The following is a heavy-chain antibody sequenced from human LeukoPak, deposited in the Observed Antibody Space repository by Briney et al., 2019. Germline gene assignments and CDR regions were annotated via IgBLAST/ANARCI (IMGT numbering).Heavy chain of an antibody. J-gene: IGHJ4*02. V-gene: IGHV3-9*01. CDR2: ISWNSGSL. D-gene: IGHD6-13*01. CDR1: GFTFSSYS. Sequence: PGGSLRLSCAASGFTFSSYSMNWVRQAPGKGLEWVSGISWNSGSLGYADSVKGRFTISRDNAKNSLYLQMNSLRDEDTALYYCAKDRIAAAAPYYFDYWGQGTLVTVSS. CDR3: AKDRIAAAAPYYFDY.